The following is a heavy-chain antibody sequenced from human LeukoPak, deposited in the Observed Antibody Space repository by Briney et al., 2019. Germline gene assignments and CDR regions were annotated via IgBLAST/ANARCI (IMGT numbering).Heavy chain of an antibody. D-gene: IGHD6-19*01. CDR3: ARDAYSSGFFFDY. CDR1: GGSISSYY. Sequence: SETLSLTCTVSGGSISSYYWGWIRQPPGKGLEWIGYIYYSGGTNYNPSLKSRATISVDTSKNQFSLKLSSVTAADTAVYYCARDAYSSGFFFDYWGQGTLVTVSS. J-gene: IGHJ4*02. CDR2: IYYSGGT. V-gene: IGHV4-59*01.